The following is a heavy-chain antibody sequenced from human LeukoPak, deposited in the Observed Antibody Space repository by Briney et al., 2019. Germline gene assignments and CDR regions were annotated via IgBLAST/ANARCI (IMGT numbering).Heavy chain of an antibody. CDR3: ARGTEGGASWFHWFDP. CDR1: GYSFTSYW. D-gene: IGHD6-13*01. V-gene: IGHV5-51*01. Sequence: GESLKISCKGSGYSFTSYWIGWVRQTPGKGLEWMGIIYPGDSETRYSPSFQGQVTISADKSINTAYLQWSSLKAPDTAMYYCARGTEGGASWFHWFDPWGQGTLVTVSS. CDR2: IYPGDSET. J-gene: IGHJ5*02.